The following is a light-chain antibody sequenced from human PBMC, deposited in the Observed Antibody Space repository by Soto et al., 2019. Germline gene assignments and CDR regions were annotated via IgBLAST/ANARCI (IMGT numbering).Light chain of an antibody. CDR1: QSVSSN. CDR3: RQYHNWPIT. CDR2: GAS. Sequence: EIVLTQSPATLSVSPGERATLSCRASQSVSSNLAWYQQKPGQAPRLLIYGASTRATGVPARFGGSGSGTEFTLIISRLQSEDFVVYYCRQYHNWPITFGGGAMVEIK. J-gene: IGKJ4*01. V-gene: IGKV3-15*01.